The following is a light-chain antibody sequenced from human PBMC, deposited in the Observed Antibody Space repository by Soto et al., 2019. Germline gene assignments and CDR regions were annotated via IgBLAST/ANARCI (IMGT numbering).Light chain of an antibody. CDR3: SSYTSSSTHVV. CDR1: KLGDKY. CDR2: QDS. J-gene: IGLJ2*01. Sequence: SYELTQPPSVSVSPGQTASITCSGDKLGDKYACWYQQKPGQSPVLVIYQDSKRPSGVSNRFSGSKSGNTASLTISGLQAEDEADYYCSSYTSSSTHVVFGGGTQLTVL. V-gene: IGLV3-1*01.